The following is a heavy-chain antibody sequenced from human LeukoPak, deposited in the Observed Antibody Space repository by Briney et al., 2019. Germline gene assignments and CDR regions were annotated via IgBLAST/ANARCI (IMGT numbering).Heavy chain of an antibody. D-gene: IGHD3-22*01. J-gene: IGHJ4*02. CDR2: ISSSGSTI. CDR3: ARDLNYDSSGYYSDY. CDR1: GFTFSSYE. V-gene: IGHV3-48*03. Sequence: GGSLRLSCAASGFTFSSYEMNWVRQAPGKGLEWVSYISSSGSTIYYADSVKGRFTISRDNAKNSLYLQMNSLRAEDTAVYYCARDLNYDSSGYYSDYWGQGTLVTVSS.